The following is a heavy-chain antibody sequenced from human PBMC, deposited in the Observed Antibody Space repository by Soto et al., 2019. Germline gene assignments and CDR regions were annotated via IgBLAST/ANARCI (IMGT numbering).Heavy chain of an antibody. CDR3: ERGLLARHFDY. J-gene: IGHJ4*02. V-gene: IGHV1-69*01. Sequence: QVQLVQSGAEVKKPGSSVKVSCKGSGGTFSSYAISWVRQAPGQGREWMGGIIPIFGTANYAQKFKGRVTITADESTSTAYMELSSLRSEDTAVYYCERGLLARHFDYWGQGTLVTVSS. D-gene: IGHD1-26*01. CDR1: GGTFSSYA. CDR2: IIPIFGTA.